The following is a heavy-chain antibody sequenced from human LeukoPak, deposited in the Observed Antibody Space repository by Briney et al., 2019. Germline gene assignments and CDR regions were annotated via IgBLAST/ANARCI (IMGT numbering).Heavy chain of an antibody. J-gene: IGHJ4*02. CDR2: INHSGST. CDR1: GGSFSDSY. CDR3: ARHGNRLPLDY. D-gene: IGHD4-23*01. V-gene: IGHV4-34*01. Sequence: SETLSLTCAVYGGSFSDSYWSWIRQPPGKGLEWIGEINHSGSTNYNPSLKSRVTISVDTSKNQFSLKLSSVTAADTAVYYCARHGNRLPLDYWGQGTLVTVSS.